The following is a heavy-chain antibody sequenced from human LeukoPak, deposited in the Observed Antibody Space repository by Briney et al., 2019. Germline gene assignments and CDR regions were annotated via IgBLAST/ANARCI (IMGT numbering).Heavy chain of an antibody. J-gene: IGHJ6*02. CDR2: VNPSSISA. D-gene: IGHD2-2*01. Sequence: ASVKVSCKASGYTVTSYYMHWVRQAPGQGLEWMGIVNPSSISASYAQKFQGRVTMTRDTSTSTVSMELSSLRSDDTAVYYCASVYQHGMDVWGQGPTVTVSS. CDR1: GYTVTSYY. CDR3: ASVYQHGMDV. V-gene: IGHV1-46*01.